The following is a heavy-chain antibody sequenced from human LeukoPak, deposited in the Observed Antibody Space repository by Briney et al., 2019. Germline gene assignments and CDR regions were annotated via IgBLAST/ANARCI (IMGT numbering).Heavy chain of an antibody. D-gene: IGHD2-2*01. CDR3: ARDQGYCSSTSCYQGDAFDI. J-gene: IGHJ3*02. V-gene: IGHV3-48*01. Sequence: GGSLRLSCAASGFTFSSYSMNWVRQAPGKGLEWVSYISSSSSTIYYADSVKGRFTISRDNAKNSLYLQMNSLRAEDTAVYYCARDQGYCSSTSCYQGDAFDIWGQGTMVTVSS. CDR2: ISSSSSTI. CDR1: GFTFSSYS.